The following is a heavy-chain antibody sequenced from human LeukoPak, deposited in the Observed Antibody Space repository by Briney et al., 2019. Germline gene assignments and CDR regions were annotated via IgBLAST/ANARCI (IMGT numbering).Heavy chain of an antibody. D-gene: IGHD5-24*01. CDR2: IYYSGST. CDR1: GGSISSGGYY. CDR3: ARARRDGYNYGDPNFDY. J-gene: IGHJ4*02. V-gene: IGHV4-30-4*08. Sequence: SSETLSLTCTVSGGSISSGGYYWSWIRQHPGKGLEWIGYIYYSGSTYYNPSLKSRVTISVDTSKNQFSLKLSSVTAADTAVYYCARARRDGYNYGDPNFDYWGQGTLVTVSS.